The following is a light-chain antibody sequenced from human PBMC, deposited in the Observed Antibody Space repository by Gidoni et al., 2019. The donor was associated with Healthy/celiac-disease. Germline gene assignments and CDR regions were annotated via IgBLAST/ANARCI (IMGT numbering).Light chain of an antibody. Sequence: EIVLTQSPATLSLSPGERATLSCSDSQRVSIYLAWYQQKPGQAPRLLIYDASNRATGIPARCSGRGSGKDLTLTSRSREPEDGAVYYWQQRSNWPPWTFGQGTKVEIK. V-gene: IGKV3-11*01. CDR1: QRVSIY. CDR2: DAS. CDR3: QQRSNWPPWT. J-gene: IGKJ1*01.